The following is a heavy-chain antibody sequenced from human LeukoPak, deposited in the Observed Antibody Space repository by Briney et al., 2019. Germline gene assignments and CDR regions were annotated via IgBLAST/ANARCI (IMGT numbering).Heavy chain of an antibody. CDR1: GGSFSGYY. Sequence: SETLSLTCAVYGGSFSGYYWSWIRQPPGKGLEWIGEINHSGSTNYNPSPKSRVTISVDTSKNQFSLKLSSVTAADTAVYYCARERLYCSSTSCYISYYGMDVWGQGTTVTVSS. V-gene: IGHV4-34*01. J-gene: IGHJ6*02. CDR2: INHSGST. CDR3: ARERLYCSSTSCYISYYGMDV. D-gene: IGHD2-2*02.